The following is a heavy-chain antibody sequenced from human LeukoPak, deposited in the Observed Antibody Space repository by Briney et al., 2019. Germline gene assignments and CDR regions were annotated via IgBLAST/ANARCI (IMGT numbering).Heavy chain of an antibody. CDR2: ISSSSSYI. CDR3: ARGFWGTSSICDY. CDR1: GFTFSSYS. J-gene: IGHJ4*02. Sequence: PGGSLRLSCAASGFTFSSYSMNWVRQAPGKGLEWVSSISSSSSYIYYADSVKGRFTISRDNAKNSLYLQMNSLRAEDTAVYYCARGFWGTSSICDYWGQGALVTVSS. V-gene: IGHV3-21*01. D-gene: IGHD2-2*01.